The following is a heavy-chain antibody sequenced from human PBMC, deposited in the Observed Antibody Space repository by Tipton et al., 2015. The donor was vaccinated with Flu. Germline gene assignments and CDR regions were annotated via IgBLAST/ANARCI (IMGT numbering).Heavy chain of an antibody. V-gene: IGHV4-4*07. CDR3: ARDRLGEFDY. CDR1: GGSISTSY. J-gene: IGHJ4*02. CDR2: VDIRGIS. Sequence: TLSLTCTVSGGSISTSYWSWIRLAAGKGLEWIGRVDIRGISQYNPSLQSRVTLSADASTNQVSLRLTHVTAADTAVYFCARDRLGEFDYWGQGTLVTVSS. D-gene: IGHD1-26*01.